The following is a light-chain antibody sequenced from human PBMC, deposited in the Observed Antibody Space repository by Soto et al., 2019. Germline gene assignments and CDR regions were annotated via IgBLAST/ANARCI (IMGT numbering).Light chain of an antibody. J-gene: IGLJ1*01. CDR3: SSRTTSNPYV. CDR1: SSDIGAYNS. Sequence: QSALTQPASVSESPGQSITISCTGTSSDIGAYNSVSWYQQHPGKAPKLMIYEVSNRPSGVSNRFSASKSGNTASLTISGLQAEDEADYYCSSRTTSNPYVFGTGTKLTVL. V-gene: IGLV2-14*01. CDR2: EVS.